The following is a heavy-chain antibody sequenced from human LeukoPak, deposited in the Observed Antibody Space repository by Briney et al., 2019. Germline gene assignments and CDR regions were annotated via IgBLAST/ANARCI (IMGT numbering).Heavy chain of an antibody. D-gene: IGHD3-22*01. V-gene: IGHV1-2*02. CDR2: INPNSGGT. J-gene: IGHJ4*02. CDR3: ARVSGGYYDSSGYYSEL. CDR1: GYTFTGNY. Sequence: ASVKVSCKASGYTFTGNYMHWVRQAPGQGLEWMGWINPNSGGTNYAQKFQGRVTMTRDTSISTAYMELSRLRSDDTAVYYCARVSGGYYDSSGYYSELWGQGTLVTVSS.